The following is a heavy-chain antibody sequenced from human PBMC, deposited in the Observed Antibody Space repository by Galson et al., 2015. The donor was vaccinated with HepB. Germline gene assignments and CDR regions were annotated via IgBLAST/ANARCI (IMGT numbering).Heavy chain of an antibody. Sequence: SVKVSCKASGCTFSSYTISWVRQAPGQGLEWMGRIIPIVGIANYAQKFQGRFTITGDKSTSTAYMELNSLRSEDTAVYYCARASDDDYGGNPLDYWGQGTLVTVSS. CDR1: GCTFSSYT. CDR3: ARASDDDYGGNPLDY. J-gene: IGHJ4*02. CDR2: IIPIVGIA. V-gene: IGHV1-69*02. D-gene: IGHD4-23*01.